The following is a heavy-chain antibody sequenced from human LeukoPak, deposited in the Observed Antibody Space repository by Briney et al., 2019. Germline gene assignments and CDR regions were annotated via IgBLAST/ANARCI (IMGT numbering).Heavy chain of an antibody. V-gene: IGHV3-9*01. CDR2: ISWNSGSI. J-gene: IGHJ3*02. Sequence: GGSLRLSCAASGFTFDDYAMHWVRHAPGKGLEWVSGISWNSGSIGYADSVKGRFTISRDNAKNSLYLQMNSLRAEDTALYYCAKDSDYYDSSGYFDIWGQGTMVTVSS. D-gene: IGHD3-22*01. CDR3: AKDSDYYDSSGYFDI. CDR1: GFTFDDYA.